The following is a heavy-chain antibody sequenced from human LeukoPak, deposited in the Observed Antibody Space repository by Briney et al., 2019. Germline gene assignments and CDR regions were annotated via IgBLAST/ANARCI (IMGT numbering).Heavy chain of an antibody. D-gene: IGHD6-13*01. CDR3: AKGEGWQQPYYYYMDV. V-gene: IGHV3-30*02. CDR1: GFTFTSYG. Sequence: GGSLRLSCAASGFTFTSYGMHWVRQAPGKGLEWVAFIRYDGSNKYYADSVKGRFTISRDNSKNTLYLQMNSLRAEDTAVYYCAKGEGWQQPYYYYMDVWGKGTTVTFSS. J-gene: IGHJ6*03. CDR2: IRYDGSNK.